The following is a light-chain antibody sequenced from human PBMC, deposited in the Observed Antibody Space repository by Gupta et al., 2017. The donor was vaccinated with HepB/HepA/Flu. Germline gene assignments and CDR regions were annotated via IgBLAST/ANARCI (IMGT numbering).Light chain of an antibody. Sequence: EIVLTQSPGTLSLSPGERATLSCRASQSVTSNYLAWYQQKPGQAPRLRIYGASSRATGIPDRFSGSGSGTDFTLTIRRLEPEDFAVYYCQQYGSSLLTFGGGTKVEIK. CDR3: QQYGSSLLT. CDR1: QSVTSNY. J-gene: IGKJ4*01. CDR2: GAS. V-gene: IGKV3-20*01.